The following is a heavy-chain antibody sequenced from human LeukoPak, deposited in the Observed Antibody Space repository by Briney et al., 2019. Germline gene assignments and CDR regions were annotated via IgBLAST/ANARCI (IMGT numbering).Heavy chain of an antibody. V-gene: IGHV3-7*01. J-gene: IGHJ4*02. Sequence: GGSLRLSCAASGFTFSRYWMSWVRQAPGKGLEWVSNIKYDGSDKYYVDSVKGRFTLSRDNARSSLYLQMNSLRADDTAVYYCARLAEAGFDYWGQGTLVTVSS. CDR1: GFTFSRYW. CDR3: ARLAEAGFDY. D-gene: IGHD6-19*01. CDR2: IKYDGSDK.